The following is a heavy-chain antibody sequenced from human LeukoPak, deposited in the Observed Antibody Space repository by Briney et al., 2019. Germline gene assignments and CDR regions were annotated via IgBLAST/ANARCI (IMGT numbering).Heavy chain of an antibody. V-gene: IGHV4-59*11. D-gene: IGHD4-23*01. CDR3: AGPAQTPGGNSPFDH. Sequence: SETLSLTCTVSGGSITSHYLTWVRQPPGKGLEWIWDVYYSGSTKYNPSLKSRVTISVDTSKNHFSLNLTSVTAADTAVYYCAGPAQTPGGNSPFDHWGQGTLVTVSS. CDR1: GGSITSHY. J-gene: IGHJ4*02. CDR2: VYYSGST.